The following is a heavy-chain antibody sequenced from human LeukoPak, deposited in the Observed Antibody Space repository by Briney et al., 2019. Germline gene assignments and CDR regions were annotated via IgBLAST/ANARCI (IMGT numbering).Heavy chain of an antibody. CDR1: GYSVTTNY. CDR2: LYASGFT. CDR3: ARFASSVSSHPVDY. J-gene: IGHJ4*02. D-gene: IGHD3-22*01. Sequence: PGGSLRLSCAASGYSVTTNYMTWVRQAPGKGLEWVSLLYASGFTQYADSVKRRFTISRDSSKNTLYLQMDNLRMEDTAVYYCARFASSVSSHPVDYWGQGTLVTVSS. V-gene: IGHV3-66*01.